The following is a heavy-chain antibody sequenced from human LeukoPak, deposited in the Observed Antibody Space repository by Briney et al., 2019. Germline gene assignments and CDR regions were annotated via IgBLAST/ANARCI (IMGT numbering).Heavy chain of an antibody. J-gene: IGHJ4*02. CDR3: SRESGAFCPFGY. D-gene: IGHD1-26*01. CDR2: ISYSGANS. V-gene: IGHV3-23*01. Sequence: GGSLRLSCAASGFTFSGSAMSWVRQAPGEGLEWVSLISYSGANSYYTDSVRGRFTISRDNSKDTLFLQMNSLRAEDTAIYYCSRESGAFCPFGYWGQGTLVTVPP. CDR1: GFTFSGSA.